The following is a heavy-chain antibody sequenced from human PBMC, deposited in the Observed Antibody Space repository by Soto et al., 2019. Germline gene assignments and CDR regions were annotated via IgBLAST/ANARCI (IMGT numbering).Heavy chain of an antibody. Sequence: PGGSRRLSCVASGFIFSNFGMHWVRQAPGKGLEWVAVISSDEKIKQYADSVRGRFAISRDNSKNTLYLQMTSLRAEDTAIYYCARGLRSVLDYWGQGTLVTVSS. CDR3: ARGLRSVLDY. V-gene: IGHV3-33*01. CDR2: ISSDEKIK. D-gene: IGHD6-6*01. J-gene: IGHJ4*02. CDR1: GFIFSNFG.